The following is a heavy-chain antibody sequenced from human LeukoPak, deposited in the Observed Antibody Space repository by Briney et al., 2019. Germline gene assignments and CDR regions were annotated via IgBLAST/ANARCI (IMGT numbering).Heavy chain of an antibody. V-gene: IGHV3-23*01. D-gene: IGHD3-22*01. CDR3: AKETYYYDSSGYPFDY. J-gene: IGHJ4*02. CDR1: GFTFSSYA. CDR2: ISGSGGST. Sequence: PGGSLRLSCAASGFTFSSYAMSWVRQAPGKGLEWVSAISGSGGSTFYADSVKGRFTISRDNSKNTLYLQMNSLRAEDTAVYYCAKETYYYDSSGYPFDYWGQGTLVTVSS.